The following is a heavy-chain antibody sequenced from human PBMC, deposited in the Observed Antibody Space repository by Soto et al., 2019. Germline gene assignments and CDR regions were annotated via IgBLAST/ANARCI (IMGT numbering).Heavy chain of an antibody. J-gene: IGHJ4*02. CDR1: GASISCGGFS. CDR2: ISHLEST. Sequence: SETLSLTCTVSGASISCGGFSWSWIRQSPGKGLEWIGYISHLESTYFHPSFKSRLTMSIDRTRNQFSLKLSSVTVADMAVYYCASGGAYDAFDYWGQGVLVTVSS. V-gene: IGHV4-30-2*06. CDR3: ASGGAYDAFDY. D-gene: IGHD2-21*01.